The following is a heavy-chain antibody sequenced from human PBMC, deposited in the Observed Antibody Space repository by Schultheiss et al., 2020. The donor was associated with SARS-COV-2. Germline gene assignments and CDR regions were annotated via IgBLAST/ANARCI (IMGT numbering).Heavy chain of an antibody. J-gene: IGHJ6*02. CDR2: INPSGGST. Sequence: ASVKVSCKASGYTFTGYSMHWVRQAPGQGLEWMGIINPSGGSTSYAQKLQGRVTMTTDTSTSTAYMELRSLRSDDTAVYYCARDPGTYYDFWSGSDYYYYYGMDVWGQGTTVTVSS. CDR3: ARDPGTYYDFWSGSDYYYYYGMDV. CDR1: GYTFTGYS. V-gene: IGHV1-46*01. D-gene: IGHD3-3*01.